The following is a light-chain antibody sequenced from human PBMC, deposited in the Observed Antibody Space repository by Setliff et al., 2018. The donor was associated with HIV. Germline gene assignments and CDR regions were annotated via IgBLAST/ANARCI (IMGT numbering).Light chain of an antibody. CDR1: SGSIASNY. J-gene: IGLJ2*01. CDR3: QSYDSGIHVV. CDR2: EDN. V-gene: IGLV6-57*03. Sequence: NFMLTQPHSVSESPGKTVALSCTRSSGSIASNYVQWYQQRPGSAPTTVIYEDNQRPSGVPDRFSGSIDSSSNSASLTISGLKTEDEADYYCQSYDSGIHVVFGGGTKVTVL.